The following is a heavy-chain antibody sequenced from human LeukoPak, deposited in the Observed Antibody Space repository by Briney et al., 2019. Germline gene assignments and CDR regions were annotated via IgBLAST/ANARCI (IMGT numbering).Heavy chain of an antibody. CDR2: INHEGGAI. D-gene: IGHD1-1*01. CDR3: ATYINWVAGDV. Sequence: PGGSLRLSCAASGFTFSESWMTWVRQVPGQGLEWVAHINHEGGAIQYVDSVKGRFTISRDNAKGSVFLQMNSLRAEDTALYHCATYINWVAGDVWGQGTTVIVSS. J-gene: IGHJ6*02. V-gene: IGHV3-7*01. CDR1: GFTFSESW.